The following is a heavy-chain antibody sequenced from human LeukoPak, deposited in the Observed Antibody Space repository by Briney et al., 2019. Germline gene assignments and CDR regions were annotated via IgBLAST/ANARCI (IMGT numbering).Heavy chain of an antibody. J-gene: IGHJ6*02. CDR2: ISAYNGNT. CDR3: ARGLQGGYCSGGSCYGENYYYYGMDV. V-gene: IGHV1-18*01. CDR1: GYTFTSYG. D-gene: IGHD2-15*01. Sequence: GASVKVSCKASGYTFTSYGISWVRQAPGQGLEWMGWISAYNGNTNYAQKLQGRVTMTTDTSTSTAYMELRSLRSDDTAVYYCARGLQGGYCSGGSCYGENYYYYGMDVWGQGTTVTVSS.